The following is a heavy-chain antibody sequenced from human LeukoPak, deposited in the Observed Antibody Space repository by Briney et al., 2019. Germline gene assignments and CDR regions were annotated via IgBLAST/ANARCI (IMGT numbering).Heavy chain of an antibody. CDR1: GGSFSGYY. Sequence: SETPSLTCAVYGGSFSGYYWSWIRQPPGKGLEWIGEINHSGSTNYNPSLKSRVTMSVDTSTNQFSLKLSSVTAADTAVYYCASIPSSSWYPDYYYYMDVWGKGTTVTVSS. V-gene: IGHV4-34*01. CDR3: ASIPSSSWYPDYYYYMDV. D-gene: IGHD6-13*01. J-gene: IGHJ6*03. CDR2: INHSGST.